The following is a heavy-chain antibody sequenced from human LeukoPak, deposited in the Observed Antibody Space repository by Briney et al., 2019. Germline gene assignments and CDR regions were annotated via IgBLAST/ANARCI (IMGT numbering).Heavy chain of an antibody. CDR1: GFTFGAYG. Sequence: SLRLSCTAAGFTFGAYGLSWVRQAPGKGLEWLGFIRTQAHGGTQEYATSVKGRFTFSRDDYKRIAYLQMDSLKTEDTAVYYCTRDGWSTMPTRDWGQGTMVTASS. J-gene: IGHJ4*02. CDR2: IRTQAHGGTQ. V-gene: IGHV3-49*04. CDR3: TRDGWSTMPTRD. D-gene: IGHD1-1*01.